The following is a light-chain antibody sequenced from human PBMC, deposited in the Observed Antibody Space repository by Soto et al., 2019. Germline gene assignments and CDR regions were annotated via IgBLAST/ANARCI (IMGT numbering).Light chain of an antibody. J-gene: IGKJ5*01. CDR1: PSVSSN. Sequence: EIVMTQSPATLSVHPGESGTLFCMASPSVSSNLAWHQQKPGQPPRILMYDASTRATGISARFSGSGSGTEFTLTISSLQSEDLAVYYCQQYHNWPITFGQETRLEIK. CDR2: DAS. CDR3: QQYHNWPIT. V-gene: IGKV3-15*01.